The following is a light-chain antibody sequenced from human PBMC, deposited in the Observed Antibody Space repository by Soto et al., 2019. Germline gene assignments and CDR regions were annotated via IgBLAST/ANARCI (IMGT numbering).Light chain of an antibody. CDR2: DAS. CDR3: QQYNSYST. CDR1: QSISSW. Sequence: DIQMTQSPSTLSASVGDRVTITCRASQSISSWLAWYQQKPGKAPKLLIYDASSLESGVPSRVSGSGSGTEVTLPISSRQPDDLATYDCQQYNSYSTFGQGTKVEIK. V-gene: IGKV1-5*01. J-gene: IGKJ1*01.